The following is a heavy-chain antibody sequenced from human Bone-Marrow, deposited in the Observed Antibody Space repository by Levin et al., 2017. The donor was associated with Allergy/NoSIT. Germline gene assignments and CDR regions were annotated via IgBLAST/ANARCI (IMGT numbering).Heavy chain of an antibody. V-gene: IGHV5-10-1*01. CDR1: GYTLTSYW. CDR3: AREVGRTSGTYA. Sequence: GESLKISCKASGYTLTSYWISWVRQLPGKGLEWMGKIDPDDSSTNYSPSFQGHVTFSVDKSTSTAYLQWSSLTTSDTAMYYCAREVGRTSGTYAWGQGTLVTVSS. D-gene: IGHD3-10*01. J-gene: IGHJ5*02. CDR2: IDPDDSST.